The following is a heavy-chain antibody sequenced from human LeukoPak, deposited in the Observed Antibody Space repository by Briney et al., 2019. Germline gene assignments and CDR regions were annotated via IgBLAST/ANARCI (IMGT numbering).Heavy chain of an antibody. CDR1: GFTFSSYA. D-gene: IGHD3-22*01. CDR3: ARDKGTMIASDY. CDR2: ISYDGSNK. J-gene: IGHJ4*02. Sequence: GRSLRLSCAASGFTFSSYAMHWVRQAPGKGLEWGAVISYDGSNKYYADSVKGRFTISRDNSKNTLYLQMNSLRAEDTAVYYCARDKGTMIASDYWGQGTLVTVSS. V-gene: IGHV3-30*01.